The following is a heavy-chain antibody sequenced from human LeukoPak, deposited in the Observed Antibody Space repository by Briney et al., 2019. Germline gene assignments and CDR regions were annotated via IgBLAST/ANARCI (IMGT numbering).Heavy chain of an antibody. CDR1: SASITSSPYF. D-gene: IGHD3-10*01. CDR2: ISYSGTT. Sequence: PSETLSLTCTVSSASITSSPYFWGWIRQSPGKGLEWIGSISYSGTTYYNPSLKSRVTISVDTSKNQFSLKLNSVTAADTAVYYCARRSSVVRGVIIRGKYSCFDPWGQGTLVTVSS. J-gene: IGHJ5*02. V-gene: IGHV4-39*01. CDR3: ARRSSVVRGVIIRGKYSCFDP.